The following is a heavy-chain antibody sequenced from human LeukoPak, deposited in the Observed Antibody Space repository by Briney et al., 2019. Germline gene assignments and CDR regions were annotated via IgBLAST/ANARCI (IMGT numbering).Heavy chain of an antibody. CDR1: GFTLSSYA. J-gene: IGHJ4*02. D-gene: IGHD3-3*01. V-gene: IGHV3-23*01. Sequence: GGSLRLSCAASGFTLSSYAMSWVRQAPGKGLEWVSAISGSGGSTYYADSVKGRFTISRDNSKNTLYLQMNSLRAEDTAVYYCAKDYDFRGNDQPAAFDYWGQGTLVPVSS. CDR3: AKDYDFRGNDQPAAFDY. CDR2: ISGSGGST.